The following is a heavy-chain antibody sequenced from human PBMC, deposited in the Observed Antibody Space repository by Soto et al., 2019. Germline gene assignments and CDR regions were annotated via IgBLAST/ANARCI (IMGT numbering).Heavy chain of an antibody. Sequence: EVQLVESGGGLEQPGRSLRLSCAASGFSFDDFAMHWVRQAPGKGLEWVSGLSWNGGYIAYADSVKGRFTISRDNAKNSLYLHMSSLRVEDTALYYCVKDRDYFHSSGYFDYWGQGTLFTVSS. CDR1: GFSFDDFA. CDR3: VKDRDYFHSSGYFDY. J-gene: IGHJ4*02. CDR2: LSWNGGYI. D-gene: IGHD3-22*01. V-gene: IGHV3-9*01.